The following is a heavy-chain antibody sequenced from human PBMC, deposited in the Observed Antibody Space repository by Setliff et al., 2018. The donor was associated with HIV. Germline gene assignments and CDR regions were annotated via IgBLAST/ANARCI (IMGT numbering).Heavy chain of an antibody. J-gene: IGHJ4*02. V-gene: IGHV3-23*05. Sequence: GGSLRLSCAASGFTFSDYAMTWVRQAPGKGLEWVSAIYSGDDGTFYADSVKGRFTTSRDNSNNVLFLQMNSLRAEDTALYYCAAGHYGAWGQGILVTVSS. D-gene: IGHD4-17*01. CDR3: AAGHYGA. CDR2: IYSGDDGT. CDR1: GFTFSDYA.